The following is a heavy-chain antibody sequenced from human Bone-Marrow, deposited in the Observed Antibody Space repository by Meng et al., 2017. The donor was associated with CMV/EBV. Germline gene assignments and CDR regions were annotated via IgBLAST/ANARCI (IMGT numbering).Heavy chain of an antibody. J-gene: IGHJ6*02. D-gene: IGHD3-10*01. CDR3: ARGKASPGSYYGMDV. Sequence: ASVKVSCKASGYTFTTYDINWVRQATGQGLEWMGWMNPNSGNTGYAQKFQGRVTLTRVTSISTAYMELSRLRSDDTAVYYCARGKASPGSYYGMDVWGQRTTVTVSS. V-gene: IGHV1-8*01. CDR2: MNPNSGNT. CDR1: GYTFTTYD.